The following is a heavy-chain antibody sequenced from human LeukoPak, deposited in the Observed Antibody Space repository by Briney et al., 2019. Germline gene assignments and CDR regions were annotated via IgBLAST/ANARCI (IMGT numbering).Heavy chain of an antibody. J-gene: IGHJ4*02. D-gene: IGHD6-19*01. CDR1: GFTFSSYA. V-gene: IGHV3-23*01. CDR2: ISGSGGST. Sequence: GGSLRLSCAASGFTFSSYAMSWVRQAPGKGLEWVSAISGSGGSTYYADSVKGRFTISRDNSKNMLYLQMNSLRAEDTAVYYCAKDTSSGWYNYFDYWGQGTLVTVSS. CDR3: AKDTSSGWYNYFDY.